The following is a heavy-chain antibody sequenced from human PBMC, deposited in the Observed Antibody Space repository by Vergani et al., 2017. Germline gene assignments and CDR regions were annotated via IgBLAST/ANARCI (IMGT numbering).Heavy chain of an antibody. CDR3: ARQFWVSQGVGAFET. D-gene: IGHD3-16*01. J-gene: IGHJ3*02. V-gene: IGHV4-38-2*02. CDR1: GYSISRGYY. CDR2: VFHSGSA. Sequence: QVQLQESGPGLVKPSETLSLTCSVSGYSISRGYYWGWIRQPPGKGLEWIATVFHSGSAYYNPSLRRRVTISVKTSKNQFSLRLTTLTAADTAVYYCARQFWVSQGVGAFETWGRGTEVSVSS.